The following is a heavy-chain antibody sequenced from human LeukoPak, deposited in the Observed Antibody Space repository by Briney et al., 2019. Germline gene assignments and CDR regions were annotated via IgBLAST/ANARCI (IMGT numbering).Heavy chain of an antibody. CDR3: ARDLEYYDSSGPPTRYNWFDP. Sequence: ASVKVSCKASGYTFTSYGISWVRQAPGQGLEWMGWISAYNGNTNYAQKLQGRVTMTTGTSTSTAYMELRSLRSDDTAVYYCARDLEYYDSSGPPTRYNWFDPWGQGTLVTVSS. J-gene: IGHJ5*02. V-gene: IGHV1-18*01. CDR2: ISAYNGNT. D-gene: IGHD3-22*01. CDR1: GYTFTSYG.